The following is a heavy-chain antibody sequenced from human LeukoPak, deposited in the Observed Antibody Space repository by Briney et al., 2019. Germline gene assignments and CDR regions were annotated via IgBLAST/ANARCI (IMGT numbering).Heavy chain of an antibody. D-gene: IGHD5-24*01. CDR3: ARERRDGYNRAVDY. CDR2: IYYSGST. V-gene: IGHV4-59*01. CDR1: GGSISSYY. Sequence: PSEIPSLTCTVPGGSISSYYWSWIPPPPGKGLGWIGYIYYSGSTNYHPSLKPRVTISVDTSKNQFSLKLSSVTASDTAVYYCARERRDGYNRAVDYWGQGTLVTVSS. J-gene: IGHJ4*02.